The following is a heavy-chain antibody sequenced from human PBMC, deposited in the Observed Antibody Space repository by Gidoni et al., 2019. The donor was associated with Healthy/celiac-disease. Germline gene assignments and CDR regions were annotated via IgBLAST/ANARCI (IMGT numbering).Heavy chain of an antibody. J-gene: IGHJ5*02. D-gene: IGHD2-21*02. CDR1: GYTFTGYY. Sequence: QVQLVQSGAEVKKHGASVQVSCKASGYTFTGYYMHWVRQAPGQGLEWMGWINPNSGGTNYAQKFQGRVTMTRDTSISTAYMELSRLRSDDTAVYYCAREGFPVVTPSGGPIDPWGQGTLVTVSS. CDR3: AREGFPVVTPSGGPIDP. V-gene: IGHV1-2*02. CDR2: INPNSGGT.